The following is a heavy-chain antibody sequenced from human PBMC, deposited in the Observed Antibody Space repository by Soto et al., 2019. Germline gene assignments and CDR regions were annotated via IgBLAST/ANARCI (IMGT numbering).Heavy chain of an antibody. J-gene: IGHJ4*02. Sequence: QVQLVESGGGVVQPGRALRLSCAASGFTFTTYGMNWVRQAPGKRLEWVAVISYDGSNKLYADSVRGRFAISRDNSKNTLYLQMHSLRPEDTAVYYCAKDQGYCSSPISFNIPDLDYCGQGAPVTVSS. V-gene: IGHV3-30*18. CDR3: AKDQGYCSSPISFNIPDLDY. CDR1: GFTFTTYG. D-gene: IGHD2-2*01. CDR2: ISYDGSNK.